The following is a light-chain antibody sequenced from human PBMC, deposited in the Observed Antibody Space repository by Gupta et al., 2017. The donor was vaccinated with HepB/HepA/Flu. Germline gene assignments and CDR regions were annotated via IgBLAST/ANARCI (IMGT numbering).Light chain of an antibody. Sequence: SYVMTQPPSVSVAPGKTARITCGGNNIGSKNVHWYQQKPCQAPVLVVFDNSDRPSGIPERFSGSNSGNTATLTISRVEAGDEADYYCQVWDSSSDLYVFGTGTKVTVL. CDR3: QVWDSSSDLYV. V-gene: IGLV3-21*03. CDR1: NIGSKN. J-gene: IGLJ1*01. CDR2: DNS.